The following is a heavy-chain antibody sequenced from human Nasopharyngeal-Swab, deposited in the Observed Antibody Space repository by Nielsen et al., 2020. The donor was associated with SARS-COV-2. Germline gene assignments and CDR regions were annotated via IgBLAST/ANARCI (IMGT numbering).Heavy chain of an antibody. J-gene: IGHJ5*02. CDR3: AREGYSYGNNWFDP. V-gene: IGHV4-38-2*02. D-gene: IGHD5-18*01. Sequence: GSLRLSCTVSGYSISSGYYWGWSRQPPGKGLEWIGSIYHSGSTYYNPSLKSRVTISVDTSKNQFSLKLSSVTAADTAVYYCAREGYSYGNNWFDPWGQGTLVTVSS. CDR1: GYSISSGYY. CDR2: IYHSGST.